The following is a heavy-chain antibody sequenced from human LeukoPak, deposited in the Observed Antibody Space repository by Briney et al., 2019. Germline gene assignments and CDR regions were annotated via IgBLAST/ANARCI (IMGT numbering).Heavy chain of an antibody. J-gene: IGHJ4*02. CDR1: GFTFSDAW. Sequence: GGSLRLSCAASGFTFSDAWMSWVRQTPGKGLEWVGRIKSNTDGGTTDFAGPVKGRFTIYRDDSENVLYIQMNGLKTDDTAVYYCTRQLQYEHNFGYWGQGTLVTVSS. CDR3: TRQLQYEHNFGY. D-gene: IGHD2-2*02. V-gene: IGHV3-15*01. CDR2: IKSNTDGGTT.